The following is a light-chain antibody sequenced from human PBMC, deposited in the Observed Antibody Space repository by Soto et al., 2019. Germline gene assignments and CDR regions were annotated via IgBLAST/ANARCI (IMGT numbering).Light chain of an antibody. CDR2: RNN. J-gene: IGLJ2*01. Sequence: QSVLTQPPSASGTPGQRVTLSCSGSSSNIGSNYVYWYQQLPGTAPKLLIYRNNQRPSGVPDRFSGSKSGTSDSLAISGLRSEDEADYYCAAWDDSLSGVVFGGGTKLTVL. CDR3: AAWDDSLSGVV. CDR1: SSNIGSNY. V-gene: IGLV1-47*01.